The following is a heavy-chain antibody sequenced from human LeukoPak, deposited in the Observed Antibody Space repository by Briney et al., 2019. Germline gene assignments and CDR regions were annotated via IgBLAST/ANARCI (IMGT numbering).Heavy chain of an antibody. CDR1: GFTFSSYN. CDR3: VRDSDTYGDHTIRRFDS. D-gene: IGHD4-17*01. J-gene: IGHJ4*02. V-gene: IGHV3-21*01. CDR2: ISEGSNYI. Sequence: GGSLRLSCAASGFTFSSYNMNWVRQAPGKGLEWVACISEGSNYIYYADSMKGRFTISRDNAKNSLYLEMNSLRVEDTAVYHCVRDSDTYGDHTIRRFDSWGQGTLVTVSS.